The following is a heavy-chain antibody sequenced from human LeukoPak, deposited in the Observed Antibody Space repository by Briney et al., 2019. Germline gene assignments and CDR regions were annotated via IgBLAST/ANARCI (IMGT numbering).Heavy chain of an antibody. CDR3: AKGHYYGSGSLDY. CDR1: GVTFSGYV. V-gene: IGHV3-23*01. D-gene: IGHD3-10*01. CDR2: IGGRDGST. J-gene: IGHJ4*02. Sequence: PGGSLRLSCAASGVTFSGYVMSWARQAPGEGLEWGSAIGGRDGSTYYADSVKGRFTISRDNPKNTLYVQMNSMRAEDTAVYYCAKGHYYGSGSLDYWGQGTLVTVSS.